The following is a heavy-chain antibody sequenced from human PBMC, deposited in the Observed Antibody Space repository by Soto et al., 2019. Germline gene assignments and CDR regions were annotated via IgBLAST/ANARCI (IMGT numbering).Heavy chain of an antibody. V-gene: IGHV3-23*01. J-gene: IGHJ5*02. D-gene: IGHD3-3*01. CDR3: ATDPRLLEWLSWFDT. CDR2: ISGSGGST. Sequence: PGGSLRLSCAASGFTFSSYAMSWVRQAPGKGLEWVSAISGSGGSTYYADSVKGRFTISRDNSKNTLYLQMNSLRAEDTAVYYCATDPRLLEWLSWFDTWGQGTLVTVSS. CDR1: GFTFSSYA.